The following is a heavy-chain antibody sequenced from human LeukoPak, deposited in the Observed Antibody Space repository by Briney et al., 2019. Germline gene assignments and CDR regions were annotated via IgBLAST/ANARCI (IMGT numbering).Heavy chain of an antibody. CDR2: INPNSGGT. CDR1: GYTFTDSY. Sequence: ASVKVSCKTSGYTFTDSYMHWVRQAAGQGLEWMGWINPNSGGTNYAQKFQGRVTMTRDTSISTAYMDLSRLRSDDTAVYYCARVVAGGVIWAYWGQGTLVTVSS. J-gene: IGHJ4*02. D-gene: IGHD3-16*01. CDR3: ARVVAGGVIWAY. V-gene: IGHV1-2*02.